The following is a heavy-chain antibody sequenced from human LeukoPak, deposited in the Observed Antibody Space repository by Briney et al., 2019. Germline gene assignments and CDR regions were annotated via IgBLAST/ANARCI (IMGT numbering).Heavy chain of an antibody. CDR1: GINFRGYW. Sequence: PGGSLRLSCAVSGINFRGYWMAWVRQAPGKGLEWEANMKQDGSEKYYVDSVKGRFTISRDNAKNSLYLEMNSLRVEDTAVYYCARDLGHTGYDLYDYWGQGTLVTVS. CDR2: MKQDGSEK. D-gene: IGHD5-12*01. CDR3: ARDLGHTGYDLYDY. J-gene: IGHJ4*02. V-gene: IGHV3-7*01.